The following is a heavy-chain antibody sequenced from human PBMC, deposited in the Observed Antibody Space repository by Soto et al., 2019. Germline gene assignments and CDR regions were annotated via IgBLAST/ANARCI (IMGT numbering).Heavy chain of an antibody. CDR2: INPNSGGT. CDR3: ARDRSVLRYFDWLGGSDY. J-gene: IGHJ4*02. D-gene: IGHD3-9*01. Sequence: QVQLVQSGAEVKKPGASVKVSCKASGYTFTGYYMHWVRQAPGQGLEWMGWINPNSGGTNYAQKFQGRVNMTRDTSISTAYMELSRLRSDDTAVYYCARDRSVLRYFDWLGGSDYWGQGTLVTVSS. V-gene: IGHV1-2*02. CDR1: GYTFTGYY.